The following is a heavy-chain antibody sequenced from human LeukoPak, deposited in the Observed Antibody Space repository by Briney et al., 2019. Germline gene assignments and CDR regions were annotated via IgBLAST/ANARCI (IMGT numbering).Heavy chain of an antibody. D-gene: IGHD3-22*01. J-gene: IGHJ4*02. Sequence: GTSLRLSCAASGLSFSSHGMHWVRQAPGKGLEWVAVIWDDGSNIYYADSVKGRFTISRDNSKNTLYLQMNSLRAEDTALYYCARARNDYDSNGFSVLDYWGQGTLVTVSS. CDR3: ARARNDYDSNGFSVLDY. CDR1: GLSFSSHG. CDR2: IWDDGSNI. V-gene: IGHV3-33*01.